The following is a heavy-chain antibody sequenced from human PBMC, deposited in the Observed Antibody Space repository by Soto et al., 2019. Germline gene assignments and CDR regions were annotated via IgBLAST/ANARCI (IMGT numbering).Heavy chain of an antibody. D-gene: IGHD6-19*01. V-gene: IGHV4-30-2*01. CDR1: GGSIDSTDYS. Sequence: NPSETLSLTCAVSGGSIDSTDYSLTWIRQPPGKGLEWIGYVSHRGTAYSIPSLKGRLTLSMDSSQTQFPLKLTSVTAADSAVYYCARIHWSQSSLDYWGRGILVTVSS. CDR3: ARIHWSQSSLDY. J-gene: IGHJ4*02. CDR2: VSHRGTA.